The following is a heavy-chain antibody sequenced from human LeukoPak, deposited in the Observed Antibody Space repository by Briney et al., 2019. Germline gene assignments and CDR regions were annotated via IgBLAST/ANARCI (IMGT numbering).Heavy chain of an antibody. Sequence: GGSLRLSCAASGFTFSSYWMSWVRQAPGKGLEWVSYISSSSSTIYYADSVKGRFTISRDNAKNSLYLQMNSLRAEDTAVYYCARSPPGIAVAAPFDYWGQGTLVTVSS. CDR1: GFTFSSYW. CDR2: ISSSSSTI. V-gene: IGHV3-48*01. D-gene: IGHD6-19*01. CDR3: ARSPPGIAVAAPFDY. J-gene: IGHJ4*02.